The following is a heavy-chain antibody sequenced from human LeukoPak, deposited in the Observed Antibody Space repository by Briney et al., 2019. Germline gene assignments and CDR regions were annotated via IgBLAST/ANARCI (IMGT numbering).Heavy chain of an antibody. CDR1: GGSISSSSYY. CDR2: IYYSGST. D-gene: IGHD6-6*01. CDR3: ARTPRLIAARPLYYFGY. J-gene: IGHJ4*02. Sequence: SETLSLTCTVSGGSISSSSYYWGWVRQPPGKGLEWIGSIYYSGSTYYNPSLKSRVTISVDTSKNQFSLKLSSVTAADTAVYYCARTPRLIAARPLYYFGYWGQGTLVTVSS. V-gene: IGHV4-39*01.